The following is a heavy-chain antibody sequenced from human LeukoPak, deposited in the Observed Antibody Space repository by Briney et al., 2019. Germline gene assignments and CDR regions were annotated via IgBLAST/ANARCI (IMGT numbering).Heavy chain of an antibody. CDR2: ISSSSSYI. J-gene: IGHJ5*02. CDR1: GFTFSSYS. D-gene: IGHD1-26*01. Sequence: GGSLRLSCAASGFTFSSYSMNWVRQAPGKGLEWVSSISSSSSYIYYADSVKGRFTISRDNAKNSLYLQMNSLRAEDTAVYYCAKGGATEGWFDPWGQGTLVTVSS. V-gene: IGHV3-21*01. CDR3: AKGGATEGWFDP.